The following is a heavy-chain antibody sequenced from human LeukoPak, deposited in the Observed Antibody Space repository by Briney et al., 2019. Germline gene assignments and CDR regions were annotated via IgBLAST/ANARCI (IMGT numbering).Heavy chain of an antibody. J-gene: IGHJ4*02. CDR2: ISAYNVNT. CDR1: GHTFTSYG. CDR3: ARRATGSIAAAGPGGDFDY. V-gene: IGHV1-18*01. D-gene: IGHD6-13*01. Sequence: ASVKVSCKGSGHTFTSYGISWVRQASGQGLEGRGWISAYNVNTNYAQKLQGRATITTDTSTSTAYMELRILRSDDTAVYYCARRATGSIAAAGPGGDFDYWGQGTLVTVSS.